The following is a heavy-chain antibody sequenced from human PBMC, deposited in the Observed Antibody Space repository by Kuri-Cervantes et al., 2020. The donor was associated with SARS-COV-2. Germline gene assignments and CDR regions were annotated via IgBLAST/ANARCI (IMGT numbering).Heavy chain of an antibody. J-gene: IGHJ6*03. CDR3: AKGGYTAGEWYYYYYMDV. Sequence: GGSLRLSCAASGFTFSSYAMHWVRQAPGKGLEWVAVISYDGSNKYYADSVKGRFTISRDNSKNTLYLQMNSLRAEETAVYYCAKGGYTAGEWYYYYYMDVWGKGTTVTVSS. V-gene: IGHV3-30-3*01. CDR2: ISYDGSNK. D-gene: IGHD3-10*01. CDR1: GFTFSSYA.